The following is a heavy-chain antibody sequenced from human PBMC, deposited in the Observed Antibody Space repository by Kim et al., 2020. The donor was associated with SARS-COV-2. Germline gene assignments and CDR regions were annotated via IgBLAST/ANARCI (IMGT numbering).Heavy chain of an antibody. J-gene: IGHJ6*02. Sequence: LTSRVTISVDTSKNQFSLKLSSVTAADTAVYYCARHHTTVAYKYYSYGMDVWGQGTTVTVSS. V-gene: IGHV4-39*01. D-gene: IGHD4-17*01. CDR3: ARHHTTVAYKYYSYGMDV.